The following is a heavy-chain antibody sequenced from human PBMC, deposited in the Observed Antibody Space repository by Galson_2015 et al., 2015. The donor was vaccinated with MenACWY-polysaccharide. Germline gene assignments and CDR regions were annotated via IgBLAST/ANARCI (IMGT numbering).Heavy chain of an antibody. CDR3: AKNYFVTGGYYYFDY. V-gene: IGHV3-30*18. J-gene: IGHJ4*02. D-gene: IGHD1-26*01. CDR1: GFSFSSYG. CDR2: MSSDGNNK. Sequence: LRLSCAASGFSFSSYGMHWVRQAPGKGLEWVAVMSSDGNNKYYADSVKGRFTISRDNSKNTLYLQVNSLRVDDTAVYYCAKNYFVTGGYYYFDYWGQGTLVTVSS.